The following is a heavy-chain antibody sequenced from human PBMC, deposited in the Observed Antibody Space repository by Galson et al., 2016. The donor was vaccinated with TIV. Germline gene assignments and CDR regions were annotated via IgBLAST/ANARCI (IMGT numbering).Heavy chain of an antibody. Sequence: SVKVSCKASGGTFSSYDISWLRQIPGQGFEWMGRINPAVGLTKYAQRFQGRFTITAAYMELSSLRCEDTAVYYCSSASHLVPTVHHYWGQGTLVTVSS. J-gene: IGHJ4*02. D-gene: IGHD5-12*01. CDR1: GGTFSSYD. V-gene: IGHV1-69*04. CDR2: INPAVGLT. CDR3: SSASHLVPTVHHY.